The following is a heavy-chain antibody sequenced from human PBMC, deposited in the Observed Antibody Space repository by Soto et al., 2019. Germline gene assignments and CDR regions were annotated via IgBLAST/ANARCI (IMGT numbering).Heavy chain of an antibody. Sequence: QVQLVQSGDEVKKPGASVKVSCKASGYIFVNYGIAWVRQAPGQGLEWMGWISPYTGNTHSATQIQGRLTMTTDTSTSTVYMDLGSLTSDDPAVYYCVMVDNYVTPTPQDVWGQGTTVTVSS. J-gene: IGHJ6*02. V-gene: IGHV1-18*01. CDR3: VMVDNYVTPTPQDV. CDR2: ISPYTGNT. CDR1: GYIFVNYG. D-gene: IGHD3-16*01.